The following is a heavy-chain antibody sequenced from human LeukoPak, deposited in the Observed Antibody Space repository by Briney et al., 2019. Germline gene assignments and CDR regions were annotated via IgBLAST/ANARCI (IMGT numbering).Heavy chain of an antibody. J-gene: IGHJ4*02. Sequence: GGSLRLSCAASGFTFSTNSMNWVRQAPGKGLEWVASISSSGSYIYYPDSVKGRFTVSRDNAKNSVYLQMNSLRAEDTAVYYCARDVARTTSCYTDWGQGTLVTVSS. D-gene: IGHD2-2*02. CDR2: ISSSGSYI. CDR3: ARDVARTTSCYTD. V-gene: IGHV3-21*01. CDR1: GFTFSTNS.